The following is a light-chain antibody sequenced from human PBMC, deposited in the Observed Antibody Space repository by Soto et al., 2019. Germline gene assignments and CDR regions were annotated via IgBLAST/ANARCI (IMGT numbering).Light chain of an antibody. CDR2: EVS. V-gene: IGLV2-14*01. CDR3: CSYTNSTTYV. J-gene: IGLJ1*01. Sequence: QSVLTQPASVSGSPGQSITISCTGTSSDVGSYNYVSWYQQHPGKAPKLMIYEVSNRPSGVSNRFSGSKSGNTASLTISGLQAEDEADYYGCSYTNSTTYVFGTGTKVTVL. CDR1: SSDVGSYNY.